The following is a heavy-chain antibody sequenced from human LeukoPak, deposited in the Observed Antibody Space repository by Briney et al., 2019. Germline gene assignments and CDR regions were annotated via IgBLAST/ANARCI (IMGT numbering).Heavy chain of an antibody. CDR2: ISGSGGST. J-gene: IGHJ6*02. Sequence: GGSLRLSCAASGFTFSSYAMSWVRQAPGKGLEWVSAISGSGGSTYYADSVKGRFTISRDNSKNTLYLQMNSLRAEDTAVYYCEKDQQQLVPYYYYYGMDVWGQGTTVTVSS. D-gene: IGHD6-13*01. CDR1: GFTFSSYA. CDR3: EKDQQQLVPYYYYYGMDV. V-gene: IGHV3-23*01.